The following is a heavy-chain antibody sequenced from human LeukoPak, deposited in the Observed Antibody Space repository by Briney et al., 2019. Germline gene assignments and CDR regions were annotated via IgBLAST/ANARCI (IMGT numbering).Heavy chain of an antibody. CDR2: IYYSGTT. J-gene: IGHJ4*02. CDR1: GGSVSNSSYY. Sequence: PSETLSLTCTVSGGSVSNSSYYWGWIRQPPGKGLEWIGSIYYSGTTYYNPSLKSRVTISVDTSKNQFSLKLSSVTAADTAVYYCARDFTYDSSEGWGQGTLVTVSS. V-gene: IGHV4-39*02. D-gene: IGHD3-22*01. CDR3: ARDFTYDSSEG.